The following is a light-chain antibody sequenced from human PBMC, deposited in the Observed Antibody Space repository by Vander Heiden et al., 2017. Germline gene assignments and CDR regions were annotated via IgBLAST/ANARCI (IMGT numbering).Light chain of an antibody. CDR3: ATWDDSLNGVV. CDR1: SSDIGNNA. V-gene: IGLV1-44*01. Sequence: QSVLTQPPSASGTPGQRVTFSCSGSSSDIGNNAVSWYHQLPGTAPKLLIYKNNQRPSGVPDRFSGSKSGPSASLAISGLQSEDEADYYCATWDDSLNGVVFGGGTKLTVL. CDR2: KNN. J-gene: IGLJ2*01.